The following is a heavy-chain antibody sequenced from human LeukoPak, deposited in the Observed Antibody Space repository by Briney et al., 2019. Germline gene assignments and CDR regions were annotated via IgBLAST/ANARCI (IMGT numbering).Heavy chain of an antibody. CDR3: ARHLSGVTGYTYGRGIDY. J-gene: IGHJ4*02. V-gene: IGHV3-30*03. Sequence: GGSLRLSCAASAFTFSSYGMHWVRQAPGKGLEWVAVISYDGSNKYYADSVKGRFTISRDNSKTTLYLQMNSLRAEDTAVYYCARHLSGVTGYTYGRGIDYWGQGTLVTVSS. D-gene: IGHD5-18*01. CDR2: ISYDGSNK. CDR1: AFTFSSYG.